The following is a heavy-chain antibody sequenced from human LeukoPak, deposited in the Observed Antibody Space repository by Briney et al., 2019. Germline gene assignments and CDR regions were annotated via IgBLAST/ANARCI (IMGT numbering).Heavy chain of an antibody. Sequence: ASVKVSCKASGYTFSSFGISWVRQAPGQGLEWMGWIGGSNGDTSYAQIFQGRVTMTTDTSTTTDYMELRSLRSDDTAVYYCARDYYYGSGSHRADTFDIWGQGTMVAVSS. CDR1: GYTFSSFG. V-gene: IGHV1-18*01. CDR3: ARDYYYGSGSHRADTFDI. D-gene: IGHD3-10*01. J-gene: IGHJ3*02. CDR2: IGGSNGDT.